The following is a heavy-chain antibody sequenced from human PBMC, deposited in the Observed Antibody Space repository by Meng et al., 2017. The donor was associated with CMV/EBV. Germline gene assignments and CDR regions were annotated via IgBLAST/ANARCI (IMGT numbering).Heavy chain of an antibody. D-gene: IGHD4/OR15-4a*01. V-gene: IGHV3-7*01. J-gene: IGHJ6*02. CDR1: GFSINNYW. CDR2: IRQDGSET. CDR3: ARVYDYGGAHYGMDV. Sequence: GESLKISCAALGFSINNYWMAWVRQAPGKGLEWVANIRQDGSETHYVDSVKGRFTISRDNAKKSLYLQTNSLRADDTALYYCARVYDYGGAHYGMDVWGHGTTVTVSS.